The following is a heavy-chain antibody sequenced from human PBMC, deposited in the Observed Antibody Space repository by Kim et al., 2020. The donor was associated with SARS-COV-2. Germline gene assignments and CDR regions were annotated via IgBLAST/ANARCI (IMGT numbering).Heavy chain of an antibody. V-gene: IGHV4-59*08. J-gene: IGHJ3*02. Sequence: SETLSLTCTVSGGSISSFYWSWIRQPPGKGLEWIGYIYYSGSTTYNPSLKSRVTISVDTSKNQFSLRLSSVTAADTAVYYCARPGHTAVAGNDAFVIWG. CDR2: IYYSGST. CDR3: ARPGHTAVAGNDAFVI. CDR1: GGSISSFY. D-gene: IGHD6-19*01.